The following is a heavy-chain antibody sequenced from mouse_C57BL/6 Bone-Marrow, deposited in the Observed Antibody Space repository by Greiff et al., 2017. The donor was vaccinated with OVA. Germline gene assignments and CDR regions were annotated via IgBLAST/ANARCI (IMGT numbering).Heavy chain of an antibody. CDR3: AREEASYFDY. CDR2: IYPRSGNT. J-gene: IGHJ2*01. Sequence: VMLVESGAELARPGASVKLSCKASGYTFTSYGISWVKQRTGQGLEWIGEIYPRSGNTYYNEKFKGKATLTADKSSSAAYMELRSLTSEDAAVYFCAREEASYFDYWGQGTTLTVSS. CDR1: GYTFTSYG. V-gene: IGHV1-81*01. D-gene: IGHD6-1*01.